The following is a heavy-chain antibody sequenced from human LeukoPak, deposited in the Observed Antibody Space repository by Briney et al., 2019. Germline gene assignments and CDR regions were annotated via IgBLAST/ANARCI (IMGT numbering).Heavy chain of an antibody. V-gene: IGHV4-31*03. Sequence: SETLSLTCTVSGGSISSGGYYWSWIRQHPGKGLEWIGYIYYSGSTYYNPSLKSRVTISLDTSKNQFSLKLSSVTAADTAVYYCARLGETVTKVDYWGQGTLVTVSS. CDR3: ARLGETVTKVDY. J-gene: IGHJ4*02. CDR2: IYYSGST. D-gene: IGHD4-17*01. CDR1: GGSISSGGYY.